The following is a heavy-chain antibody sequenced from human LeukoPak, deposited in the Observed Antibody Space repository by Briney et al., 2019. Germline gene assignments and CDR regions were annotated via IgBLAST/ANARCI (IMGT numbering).Heavy chain of an antibody. Sequence: GGSLRLSCAASGFTFSSYEMNWVRQAPGKGLEWVSYISSSGRPMNYADSVKGRFTISRDNAKKTLSLQMNSLRAEDTAVYYCARSSSGAFDNWGQGTLVTVSS. V-gene: IGHV3-48*03. CDR1: GFTFSSYE. CDR3: ARSSSGAFDN. J-gene: IGHJ4*02. D-gene: IGHD3-10*01. CDR2: ISSSGRPM.